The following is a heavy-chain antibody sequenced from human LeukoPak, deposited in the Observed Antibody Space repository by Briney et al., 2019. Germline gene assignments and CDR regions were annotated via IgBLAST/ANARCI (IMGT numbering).Heavy chain of an antibody. D-gene: IGHD2-15*01. V-gene: IGHV3-48*02. J-gene: IGHJ4*02. Sequence: GGSLRLSCAASGFTFSSFSMNWVRQAPGKGLEWVAHIGFGGNFYYADSVKGRFTISRDNAKNSLYLQMDNLRDDDTAVYYCAKDYQWSCDYWGQGTLVTVSS. CDR2: IGFGGNF. CDR1: GFTFSSFS. CDR3: AKDYQWSCDY.